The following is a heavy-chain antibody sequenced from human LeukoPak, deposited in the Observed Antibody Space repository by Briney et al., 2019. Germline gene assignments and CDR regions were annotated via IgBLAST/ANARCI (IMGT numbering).Heavy chain of an antibody. V-gene: IGHV4-34*01. CDR3: ARQSPDYYGSGSYYYFDY. CDR2: INHSGST. CDR1: GGSFSGYY. D-gene: IGHD3-10*01. J-gene: IGHJ4*02. Sequence: PSETLSLTCAVYGGSFSGYYWSWIRQPPGKGLEWIGEINHSGSTNYNPSLKSRVTISVDTPKNQFSLKLSSVTAADTAVYYCARQSPDYYGSGSYYYFDYWGQGTLVTVSS.